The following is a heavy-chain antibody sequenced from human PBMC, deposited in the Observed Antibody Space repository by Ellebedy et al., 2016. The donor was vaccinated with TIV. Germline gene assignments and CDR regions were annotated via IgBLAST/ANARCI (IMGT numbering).Heavy chain of an antibody. J-gene: IGHJ4*02. CDR3: AKGSFPFGDKSERIYSFQY. D-gene: IGHD3-10*01. V-gene: IGHV3-53*04. Sequence: GESLKISCTASGFIVSTNHMGWVRQAPGKGLEWVGGYTNYADSVKCRFTISTHNSRNTLYLQMTNLRTEETAVYYCAKGSFPFGDKSERIYSFQYWGQGTLVTVSS. CDR2: GGYT. CDR1: GFIVSTNH.